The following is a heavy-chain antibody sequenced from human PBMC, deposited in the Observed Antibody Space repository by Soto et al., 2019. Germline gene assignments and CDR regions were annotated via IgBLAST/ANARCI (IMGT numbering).Heavy chain of an antibody. CDR1: GGSISSINW. J-gene: IGHJ3*02. CDR3: GRGDCSGGSCSSVDI. Sequence: QVQLQESGPGVVKPSGTLSLTCAVSGGSISSINWWSWVRQPPGKGLEWIGEIYHSGSTNYNPSLKTRVTISVAKSKNPFSLKLSSVTAADTAVYYCGRGDCSGGSCSSVDIWGQGTMVTVSS. V-gene: IGHV4-4*02. D-gene: IGHD2-15*01. CDR2: IYHSGST.